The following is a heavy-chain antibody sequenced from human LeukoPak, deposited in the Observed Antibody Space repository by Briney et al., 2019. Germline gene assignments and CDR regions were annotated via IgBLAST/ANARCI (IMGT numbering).Heavy chain of an antibody. D-gene: IGHD1-14*01. J-gene: IGHJ4*02. V-gene: IGHV3-21*06. CDR3: ATSSPRNYFDH. CDR1: GFSFSAYI. CDR2: ISSNSYNV. Sequence: GGSLRLSCAGSGFSFSAYIMNWVRQAPGKGLEWVSSISSNSYNVYYADSVRGRFIISRDNARSSLFLQMNSLRAEDTAVYYCATSSPRNYFDHWGQGTLVTVSS.